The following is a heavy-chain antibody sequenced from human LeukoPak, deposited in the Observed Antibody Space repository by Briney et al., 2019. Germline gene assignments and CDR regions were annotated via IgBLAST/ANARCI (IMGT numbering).Heavy chain of an antibody. V-gene: IGHV4-30-2*01. D-gene: IGHD6-6*01. CDR3: ARTSIAARRANAFNI. CDR2: IYHSGST. Sequence: SETLSLTCAVSGGSISSGGYSWSWIRQPPGKGLEWIGYIYHSGSTYYNPSLKSRVTISVDRSKNQFSLKLSSVTAADTAVYYCARTSIAARRANAFNIWGQGTMVTVSS. CDR1: GGSISSGGYS. J-gene: IGHJ3*02.